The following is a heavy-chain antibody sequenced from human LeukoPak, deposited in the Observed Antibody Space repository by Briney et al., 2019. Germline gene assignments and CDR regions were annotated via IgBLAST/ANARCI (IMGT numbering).Heavy chain of an antibody. D-gene: IGHD3-3*01. V-gene: IGHV4-34*01. CDR2: INHSGST. Sequence: SETLSLTCAVYGGTFSGYYWSWIRQPPGKGLEWIGEINHSGSTNYNPSLKSRVTISVDTSKNQFSLKLSSVTAADTAVYYCARAGYDFWSGYYKRPTYRNWFDPWGQGTLVTVSS. CDR1: GGTFSGYY. CDR3: ARAGYDFWSGYYKRPTYRNWFDP. J-gene: IGHJ5*02.